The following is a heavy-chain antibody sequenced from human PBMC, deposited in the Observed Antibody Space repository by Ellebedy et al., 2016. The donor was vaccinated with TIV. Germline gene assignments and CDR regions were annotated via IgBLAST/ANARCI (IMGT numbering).Heavy chain of an antibody. CDR3: ARDVQIVGTDY. Sequence: GESLKISCAASGFTFDTYWMHWFRRAPGQGLVWVARVRGDGRRTDYADSVKGRFTVSRDNAKNTLYLQMNSLRAEDTAVYYCARDVQIVGTDYWGPGTLVTVSS. CDR2: VRGDGRRT. CDR1: GFTFDTYW. D-gene: IGHD1-26*01. J-gene: IGHJ4*02. V-gene: IGHV3-74*01.